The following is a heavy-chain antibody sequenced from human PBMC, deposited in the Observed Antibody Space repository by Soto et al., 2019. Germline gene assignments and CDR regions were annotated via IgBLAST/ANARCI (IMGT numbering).Heavy chain of an antibody. CDR1: GGIFSTYA. Sequence: QVQLVQSGAEVKKPGSSVKVSCKASGGIFSTYAISWLRQAPGQGLEWMGGIIPLFGTPNYAQRFQGRVTITADESTSTADVELSRLRSEDTAVYYCARDRDDYGSGNYYNRIDFWGQGTLVTVSS. CDR3: ARDRDDYGSGNYYNRIDF. V-gene: IGHV1-69*01. CDR2: IIPLFGTP. J-gene: IGHJ4*02. D-gene: IGHD3-10*01.